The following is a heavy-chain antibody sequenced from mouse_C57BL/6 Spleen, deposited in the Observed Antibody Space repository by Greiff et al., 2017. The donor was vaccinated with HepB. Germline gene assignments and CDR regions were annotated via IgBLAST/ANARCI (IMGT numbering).Heavy chain of an antibody. CDR1: GYSFTDYN. Sequence: EVKLQQSGPELVKPGASVKISCKASGYSFTDYNMNWVKQSNGKSLEWIGVINPNYGTTSYNQKFKGKATLTVDQSSSTAYMQLNSLTSEDSAVYYCFYYDYDDGGYYFDYWGQGTTLTVSS. CDR2: INPNYGTT. V-gene: IGHV1-39*01. J-gene: IGHJ2*01. D-gene: IGHD2-4*01. CDR3: FYYDYDDGGYYFDY.